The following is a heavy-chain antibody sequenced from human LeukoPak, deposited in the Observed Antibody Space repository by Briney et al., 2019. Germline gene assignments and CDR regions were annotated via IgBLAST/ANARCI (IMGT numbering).Heavy chain of an antibody. V-gene: IGHV3-21*01. Sequence: GGSLRLSCAAAGFTFSRYSMNWVRQAPGKGLEWVSSISSSSSYIYYADSVKGRFTISRDNAKNSLYLQMNSLRAEDTAVYYCARDFKTLYYFDYWGQGTLVTVSS. J-gene: IGHJ4*02. CDR2: ISSSSSYI. CDR1: GFTFSRYS. CDR3: ARDFKTLYYFDY.